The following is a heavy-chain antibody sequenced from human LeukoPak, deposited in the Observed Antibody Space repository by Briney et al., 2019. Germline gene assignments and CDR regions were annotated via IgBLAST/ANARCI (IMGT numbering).Heavy chain of an antibody. Sequence: GGSLRLSCAASGFTFSSYWMHWVRQAPGKGLVWVSRINSDGSSTNYADSVKGRFTISRDNAKNTLYLQMDSLRAEDTAVYYCARVGASTYYYYYGMDVWGQGTTVTVSS. CDR1: GFTFSSYW. CDR3: ARVGASTYYYYYGMDV. V-gene: IGHV3-74*01. D-gene: IGHD1-26*01. CDR2: INSDGSST. J-gene: IGHJ6*02.